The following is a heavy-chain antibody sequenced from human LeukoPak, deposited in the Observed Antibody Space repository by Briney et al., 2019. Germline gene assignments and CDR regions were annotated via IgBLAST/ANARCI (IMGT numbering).Heavy chain of an antibody. D-gene: IGHD5-18*01. V-gene: IGHV3-23*01. CDR2: ISGSGGST. CDR1: GFTFSSYA. Sequence: GGSLRLSCAASGFTFSSYAMSWVRQAPGKGLEWVSAISGSGGSTYYADSVKGRFTISRDNSKNTLYLQMNSLRAEDTAVYYCTRDRLGYSYGPDAFDIWGQGTMVTVSS. CDR3: TRDRLGYSYGPDAFDI. J-gene: IGHJ3*02.